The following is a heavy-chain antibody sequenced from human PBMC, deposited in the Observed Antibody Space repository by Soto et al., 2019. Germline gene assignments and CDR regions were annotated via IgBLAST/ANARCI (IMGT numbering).Heavy chain of an antibody. V-gene: IGHV3-30-3*01. Sequence: GGSLRLSCAASGFSLSSYAMHWVRQAPGKGLEWVAVISYDGSNKHYADSVKGRFTISRDNSKNTLYLQMNSLRDEDTAVYYCARGDASVYYSYWGQGTLVTVSS. D-gene: IGHD3-22*01. CDR3: ARGDASVYYSY. J-gene: IGHJ4*02. CDR2: ISYDGSNK. CDR1: GFSLSSYA.